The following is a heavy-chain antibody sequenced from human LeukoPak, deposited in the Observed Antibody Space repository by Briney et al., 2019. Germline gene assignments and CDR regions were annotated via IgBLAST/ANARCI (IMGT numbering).Heavy chain of an antibody. V-gene: IGHV3-23*01. J-gene: IGHJ4*02. CDR2: ISGSGGST. CDR1: GFTFSSYW. CDR3: ASLYYYDSSGYYPFDY. D-gene: IGHD3-22*01. Sequence: GGSLRLSCAGSGFTFSSYWMSWVRQAPGKGLEWVSAISGSGGSTYYADSVKGRFTISRDNSKNTLYLQMNSLRAEDTAVYYCASLYYYDSSGYYPFDYWGQGTLVTVSS.